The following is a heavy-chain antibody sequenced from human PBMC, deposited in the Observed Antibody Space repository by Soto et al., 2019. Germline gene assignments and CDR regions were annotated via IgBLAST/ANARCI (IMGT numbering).Heavy chain of an antibody. Sequence: LRLSCAASGFTFSSYAMHWVRQAPGKGLEWVAVISYDGSNKYYADSVKGRFTISRDNSKNTLYLQMNSLRAEDTAVYYCARVRGYGPYYYYGMDVWGQGTTVTVSS. J-gene: IGHJ6*02. CDR3: ARVRGYGPYYYYGMDV. V-gene: IGHV3-30-3*01. CDR1: GFTFSSYA. D-gene: IGHD6-25*01. CDR2: ISYDGSNK.